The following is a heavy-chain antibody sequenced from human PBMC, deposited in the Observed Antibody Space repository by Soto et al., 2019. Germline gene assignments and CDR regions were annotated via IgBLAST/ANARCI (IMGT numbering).Heavy chain of an antibody. V-gene: IGHV4-4*02. CDR3: ATYYDILTGYTFDS. J-gene: IGHJ4*02. D-gene: IGHD3-9*01. CDR1: SGSISSNW. CDR2: IYHSGST. Sequence: SETLSLTCAVPSGSISSNWWSWVRQPPGKGLEWIGEIYHSGSTNYNPSLKSRVTISVDKSKNQFSLKLSSVTAADTAVYYCATYYDILTGYTFDSWGQGTLVTVSS.